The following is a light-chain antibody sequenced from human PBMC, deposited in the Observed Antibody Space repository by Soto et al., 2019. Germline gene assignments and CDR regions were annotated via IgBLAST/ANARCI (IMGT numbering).Light chain of an antibody. CDR2: GAS. CDR1: QSLTNNY. J-gene: IGKJ5*01. CDR3: QQYHNSPIT. V-gene: IGKV3-20*01. Sequence: EIVLTQSPCTLSFSPVERSTRSCSASQSLTNNYFAWYQQKPGRALRLLIDGASTRATGIPDRFSGSGSGTDFTLTINRLEPEDFAVYYCQQYHNSPITFGQGTRLEIK.